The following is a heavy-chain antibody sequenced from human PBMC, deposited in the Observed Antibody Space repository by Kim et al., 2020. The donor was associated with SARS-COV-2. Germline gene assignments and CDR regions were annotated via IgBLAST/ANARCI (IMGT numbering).Heavy chain of an antibody. D-gene: IGHD6-6*01. CDR1: GGSISSSSYY. V-gene: IGHV4-39*01. J-gene: IGHJ5*02. CDR3: ARHTSIAPNWFT. Sequence: SETLSLTCTVSGGSISSSSYYCAWIRQPPGKGLEWIGTIHYSGSTYYNPSLKSRVTISVDTSKNQFSLKLSSVTAADTAVYYCARHTSIAPNWFTWGQGTLVTVSS. CDR2: IHYSGST.